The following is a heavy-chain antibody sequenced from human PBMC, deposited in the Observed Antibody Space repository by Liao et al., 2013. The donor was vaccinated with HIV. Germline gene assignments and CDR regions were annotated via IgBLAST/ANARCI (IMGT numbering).Heavy chain of an antibody. Sequence: QVRLQESGPGLVKPSQTLSLTCTVSGGSISSGDYYWSWIRQPPGKGLEYIGYMYYAGTTNYNPSLESRVTISVDTSENQFSLRLRSVTAADTAVYYCASVRRGQLVTAHFDSWGQGTLVTVAS. CDR1: GGSISSGDYY. V-gene: IGHV4-61*08. CDR2: MYYAGTT. D-gene: IGHD3-16*01. CDR3: ASVRRGQLVTAHFDS. J-gene: IGHJ4*02.